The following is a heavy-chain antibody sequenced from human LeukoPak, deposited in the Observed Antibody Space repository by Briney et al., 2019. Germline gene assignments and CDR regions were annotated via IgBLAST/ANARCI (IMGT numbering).Heavy chain of an antibody. CDR3: ARDQGHGGNAWDY. V-gene: IGHV1-2*02. Sequence: ASVKVSCKVSGYTFTVYYMHWVRQAPGQGLEWLRWINPNSGGTNYAQNFQGRVTMTRDTSISTFYMELSRLRSDDTAVYYCARDQGHGGNAWDYWGQGTLVTVSS. CDR1: GYTFTVYY. D-gene: IGHD4-23*01. J-gene: IGHJ4*02. CDR2: INPNSGGT.